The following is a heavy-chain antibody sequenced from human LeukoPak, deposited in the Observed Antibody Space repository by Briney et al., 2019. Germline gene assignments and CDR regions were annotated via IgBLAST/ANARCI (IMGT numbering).Heavy chain of an antibody. J-gene: IGHJ3*02. Sequence: PSETLSLTCTVSGGSISSSSYYWGWIRQPPGTGLEWIGSIYYSGSTYYNPSLKSRVTISVDTSKNQFSLKLSSVTAADTAVYYCARDQGAMVSLFPENDAFDIWGQGTMVTVSS. CDR2: IYYSGST. CDR1: GGSISSSSYY. V-gene: IGHV4-39*07. D-gene: IGHD5-18*01. CDR3: ARDQGAMVSLFPENDAFDI.